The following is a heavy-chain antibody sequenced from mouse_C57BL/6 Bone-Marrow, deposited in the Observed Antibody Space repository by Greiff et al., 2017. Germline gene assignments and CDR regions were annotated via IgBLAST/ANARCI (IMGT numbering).Heavy chain of an antibody. CDR1: GYAFSSSW. CDR2: LYPGDGDT. Sequence: QVQLKESGPELVKPGASVKISCKASGYAFSSSWMNWVKQRPGKGLEWIGRLYPGDGDTNYNGKFKGKATLTADKSSSTAYMQLSSLTSDDSAVYFCARGDYWGFAYWGQGTLVTVSA. D-gene: IGHD1-1*01. CDR3: ARGDYWGFAY. V-gene: IGHV1-82*01. J-gene: IGHJ3*01.